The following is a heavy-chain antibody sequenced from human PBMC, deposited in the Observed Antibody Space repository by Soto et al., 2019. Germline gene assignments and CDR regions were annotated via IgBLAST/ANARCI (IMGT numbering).Heavy chain of an antibody. CDR1: GFTFDDYA. CDR2: ISWNSGSI. CDR3: AKDMGAFPAGYYYYGMDV. D-gene: IGHD3-16*01. J-gene: IGHJ6*02. V-gene: IGHV3-9*01. Sequence: EVQLVESGGGLVQPGRSLRLSCAASGFTFDDYAMHWVRQAPGKGLEWVSGISWNSGSIGYADSVKGRFTISRDNAKNSLYLQMNSLRAEDTALYYCAKDMGAFPAGYYYYGMDVWGQGTTVTVSS.